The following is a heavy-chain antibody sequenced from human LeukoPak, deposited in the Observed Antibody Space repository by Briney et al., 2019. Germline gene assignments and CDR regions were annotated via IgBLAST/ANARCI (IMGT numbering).Heavy chain of an antibody. CDR1: GFTFSSYS. V-gene: IGHV3-21*01. CDR3: VRHGDTDSCLAN. Sequence: GGSLRLSCAASGFTFSSYSMNWVRQAPGKGLEWVSSICSTSRCIFYADSVKGRFTISRDNAKSSLYLQMNVLRAEDTAVYYCVRHGDTDSCLANWGQGTLVTVS. CDR2: ICSTSRCI. J-gene: IGHJ4*02. D-gene: IGHD2-2*01.